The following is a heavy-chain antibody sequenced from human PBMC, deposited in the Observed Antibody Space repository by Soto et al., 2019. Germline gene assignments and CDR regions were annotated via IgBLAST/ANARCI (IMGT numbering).Heavy chain of an antibody. Sequence: ETLSLTCTVSGGSISGYYWSWIRQPPGKGLEWLGYIYYTGSTNYNPSLKSRLTISVDTSKNQFSLKLSSVTAADTAVYYCAKRVVFVSGGSSFDFWGQGILVTVSS. CDR2: IYYTGST. CDR1: GGSISGYY. V-gene: IGHV4-59*08. CDR3: AKRVVFVSGGSSFDF. D-gene: IGHD3-16*01. J-gene: IGHJ4*02.